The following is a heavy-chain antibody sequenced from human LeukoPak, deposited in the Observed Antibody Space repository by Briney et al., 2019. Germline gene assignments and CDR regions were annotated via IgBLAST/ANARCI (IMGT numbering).Heavy chain of an antibody. V-gene: IGHV3-30*18. Sequence: TRGSLRLSCAASGFTFSSYGMHWVRQAPGKGLEWVAVISYDGSNKYYADSVKGRFTISRDNSKNTLYLQTNSLRAEDTAVYYCAKEESSGSYYSPTFLFDYWGQGTLVTVSS. J-gene: IGHJ4*02. D-gene: IGHD1-26*01. CDR3: AKEESSGSYYSPTFLFDY. CDR1: GFTFSSYG. CDR2: ISYDGSNK.